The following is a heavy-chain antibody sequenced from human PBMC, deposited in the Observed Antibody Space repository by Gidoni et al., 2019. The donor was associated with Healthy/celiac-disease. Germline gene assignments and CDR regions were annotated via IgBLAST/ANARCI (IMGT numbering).Heavy chain of an antibody. J-gene: IGHJ3*02. CDR2: ISSSSSYS. Sequence: EVQLVESGGGLVKPGGSLRLSCAASGFTFSSDSMNWVRQAPGKGLGWVSSISSSSSYSDYADSVKGRFTISRDNAKNSLYLQMNSLRAEDTAVYYCASDCSGGSCFVSTDAFDIWGQGTMVTVSS. CDR1: GFTFSSDS. D-gene: IGHD2-15*01. CDR3: ASDCSGGSCFVSTDAFDI. V-gene: IGHV3-21*01.